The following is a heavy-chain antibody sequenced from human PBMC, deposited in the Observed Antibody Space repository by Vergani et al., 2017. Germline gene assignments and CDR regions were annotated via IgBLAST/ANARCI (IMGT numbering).Heavy chain of an antibody. Sequence: QVQLVESGGGVVQPGRSLRLSCAASGFTFSSYAMHWVRQAPGKGLEWVAVISYDGSNKYYADSVKGRFTISRDNSKNTLYLQMNSLRAEDTAVYYCARVWGDILTGYYACWGQGTLVTVSS. V-gene: IGHV3-30-3*01. CDR2: ISYDGSNK. J-gene: IGHJ4*02. D-gene: IGHD3-9*01. CDR1: GFTFSSYA. CDR3: ARVWGDILTGYYAC.